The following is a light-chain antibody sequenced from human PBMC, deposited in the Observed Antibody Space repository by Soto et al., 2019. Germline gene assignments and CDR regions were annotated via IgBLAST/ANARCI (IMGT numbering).Light chain of an antibody. V-gene: IGKV1-33*01. CDR3: QQYSHLIT. CDR2: DAS. Sequence: DIQMTQSPSSLSASVGDRVTITCQASQDISNYFNWYQQKLGKAPKLLIYDASNLETGVPSRFSGSGSGTDFTFTISSLQPEDIATYYCQQYSHLITFGQGTRLAIK. J-gene: IGKJ5*01. CDR1: QDISNY.